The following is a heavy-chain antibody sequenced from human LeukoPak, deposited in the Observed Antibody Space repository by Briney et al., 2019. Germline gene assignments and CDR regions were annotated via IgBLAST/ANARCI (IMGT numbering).Heavy chain of an antibody. J-gene: IGHJ4*02. CDR1: GFTFNIYW. D-gene: IGHD3-10*01. CDR3: ARDRGYQPDY. CDR2: INSDGSST. V-gene: IGHV3-74*01. Sequence: PGGSLRLSCAASGFTFNIYWMHWVRQFPGKGLVWVSLINSDGSSTSYADSAKGRFTISRGNAKNTVYLQINSLRAEDTAVYYCARDRGYQPDYWGQGTLVTVSS.